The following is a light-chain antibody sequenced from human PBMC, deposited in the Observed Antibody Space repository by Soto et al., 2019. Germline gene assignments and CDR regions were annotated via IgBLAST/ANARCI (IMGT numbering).Light chain of an antibody. V-gene: IGKV3-11*01. Sequence: EIVLTQSPATLSLSPGERATLSCRASQSVRSYLAWYQQKPGQAPRLLIYDASNRASGIPARFSGSVSGTTFTLTISSLEPDDSAVYYCQQRSDCPSTFSGGTKVQIK. CDR2: DAS. CDR1: QSVRSY. CDR3: QQRSDCPST. J-gene: IGKJ4*01.